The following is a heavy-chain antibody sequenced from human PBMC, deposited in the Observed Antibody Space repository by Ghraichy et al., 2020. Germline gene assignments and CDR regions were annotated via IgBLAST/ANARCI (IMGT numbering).Heavy chain of an antibody. J-gene: IGHJ5*02. D-gene: IGHD2-21*01. CDR3: ARDQSTVVLIFYNWFDA. Sequence: GGSLRLSCAASGFTFGSHWMHWVRQAPGKGLLWVSRIKSDGSVTDYADSVKGRYTISRDNAKNTVYLQMNSLRAEDTAVYYCARDQSTVVLIFYNWFDACGQGTLVTVSS. V-gene: IGHV3-74*01. CDR1: GFTFGSHW. CDR2: IKSDGSVT.